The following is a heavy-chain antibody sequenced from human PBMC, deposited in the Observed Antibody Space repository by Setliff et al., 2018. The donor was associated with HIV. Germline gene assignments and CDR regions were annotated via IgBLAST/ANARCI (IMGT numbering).Heavy chain of an antibody. Sequence: SETLSLTCTVSGGSISSGGYYWSWIRQPAGKGLEWIGRIYTSGSTTYNPSLRSRVTISIDTSKSHFSLRLKSVTAADTALYYCASGSPFDGFDMWGQGTMVTVSS. V-gene: IGHV4-61*02. CDR1: GGSISSGGYY. D-gene: IGHD1-26*01. CDR2: IYTSGST. CDR3: ASGSPFDGFDM. J-gene: IGHJ3*02.